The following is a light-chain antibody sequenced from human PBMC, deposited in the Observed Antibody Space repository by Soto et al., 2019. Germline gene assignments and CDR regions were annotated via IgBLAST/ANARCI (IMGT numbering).Light chain of an antibody. CDR1: QSVSSN. CDR3: QQYNNWPALT. CDR2: GAS. V-gene: IGKV3-15*01. Sequence: EIVMTQSPATLSVSPGERATLSCRASQSVSSNLAWYQQKPGQAPRLLIYGASTRATGVPARFSGSGSGTEVTLTVSSLQSEDFVVYYCQQYNNWPALTFGGGTKVEIK. J-gene: IGKJ4*01.